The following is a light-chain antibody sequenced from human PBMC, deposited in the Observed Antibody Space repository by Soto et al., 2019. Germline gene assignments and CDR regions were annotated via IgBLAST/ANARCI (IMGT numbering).Light chain of an antibody. CDR3: ATWDDSLNGRV. Sequence: QSVLTQPPSASGTPGQRVTISCSGSTSNIGSNTVNWYQQLPGTAPKLLIYSNNQRPSGVPDRLSGSKSGTSASLAIRGLQSEDEADYYYATWDDSLNGRVFGGGTKLNVL. CDR2: SNN. V-gene: IGLV1-44*01. J-gene: IGLJ2*01. CDR1: TSNIGSNT.